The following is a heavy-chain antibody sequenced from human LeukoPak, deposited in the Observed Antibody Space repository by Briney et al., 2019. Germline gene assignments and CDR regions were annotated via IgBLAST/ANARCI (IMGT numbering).Heavy chain of an antibody. V-gene: IGHV4-59*02. J-gene: IGHJ4*03. CDR2: ISYSGDT. Sequence: SGTLSLTCSVSGGSVGSNYWSWVRQPPGKGLEWIGYISYSGDTKYNPSLKSRLSMSVDTSKNQWSLLLTSVTAADTAVYYCAMGRGCYPNWGQGTLVTVSS. CDR1: GGSVGSNY. D-gene: IGHD3-10*01. CDR3: AMGRGCYPN.